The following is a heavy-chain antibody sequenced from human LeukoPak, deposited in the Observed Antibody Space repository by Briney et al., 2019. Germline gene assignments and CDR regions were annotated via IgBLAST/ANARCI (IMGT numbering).Heavy chain of an antibody. J-gene: IGHJ5*02. Sequence: GGSLRLSCAASGFTFDDYAMHWVRQAPGKGLEWVSGISWNSGSIGYADSVKGRFTISRDNAKNTLYLQMNSLRAEDTAVYYCARDEGSTWQRFDPWGQGTLVTVSS. V-gene: IGHV3-9*01. CDR3: ARDEGSTWQRFDP. CDR1: GFTFDDYA. CDR2: ISWNSGSI. D-gene: IGHD6-13*01.